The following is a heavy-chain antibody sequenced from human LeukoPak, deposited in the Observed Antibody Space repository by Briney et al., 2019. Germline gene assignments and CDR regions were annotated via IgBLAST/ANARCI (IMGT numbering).Heavy chain of an antibody. Sequence: PGRSLRLSCAASGFTFSSYAMHWVRQAPGKGLEWVAVISYDGSNKYYADSVKGRFTISRDNSKNTLYLQMNSLRAEDTAVYYCARDSLYYDFWSGYYRGYYYYGMDVWGQGTTVTVSS. CDR1: GFTFSSYA. J-gene: IGHJ6*02. V-gene: IGHV3-30-3*01. CDR2: ISYDGSNK. D-gene: IGHD3-3*01. CDR3: ARDSLYYDFWSGYYRGYYYYGMDV.